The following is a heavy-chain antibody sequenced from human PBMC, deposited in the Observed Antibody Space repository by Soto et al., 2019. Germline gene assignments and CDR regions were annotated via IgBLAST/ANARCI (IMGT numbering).Heavy chain of an antibody. V-gene: IGHV3-23*01. CDR1: GFSFSTFA. D-gene: IGHD2-21*01. CDR3: AKCDVLRPTSGGWCTWFDP. J-gene: IGHJ5*02. CDR2: MRGSGGDT. Sequence: EVKLLESGGILVQPGGSLRLSCAASGFSFSTFALNWVRQAPGEGLEWVSTMRGSGGDTFYADSVKGRFTISRDSSKNMMYLQTINLRVEDTGVFCCAKCDVLRPTSGGWCTWFDPWGQGTLVIVSP.